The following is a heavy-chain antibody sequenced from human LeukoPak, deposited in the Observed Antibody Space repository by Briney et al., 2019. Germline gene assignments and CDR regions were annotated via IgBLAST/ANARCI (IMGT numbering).Heavy chain of an antibody. CDR3: ARAVEYSGSYGAFYFDY. D-gene: IGHD1-26*01. Sequence: SETLSLTCTVSGASISSYYWSWIRQPPGKGLEWIGYIYYSGSTNYNPSLKSRVTISVDTSKNQFSLKLSSVTAADTAVYYCARAVEYSGSYGAFYFDYWGQGTLVTVSS. J-gene: IGHJ4*02. CDR2: IYYSGST. CDR1: GASISSYY. V-gene: IGHV4-59*01.